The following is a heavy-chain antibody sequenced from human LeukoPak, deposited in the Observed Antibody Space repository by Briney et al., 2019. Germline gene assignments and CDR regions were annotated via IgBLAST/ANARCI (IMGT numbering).Heavy chain of an antibody. CDR3: AKSAYCGGDCSVSPLGPLTG. D-gene: IGHD2-21*01. V-gene: IGHV3-30*18. Sequence: GRSLRLSCAASGFTFSSYGMHWVRQAPGKGLEWVAVIWYGGSNKYYADSVKGRITISRDNSKNTLYLQMNSLRAEDTAVYYCAKSAYCGGDCSVSPLGPLTGWGQGTLVTVSS. J-gene: IGHJ4*02. CDR2: IWYGGSNK. CDR1: GFTFSSYG.